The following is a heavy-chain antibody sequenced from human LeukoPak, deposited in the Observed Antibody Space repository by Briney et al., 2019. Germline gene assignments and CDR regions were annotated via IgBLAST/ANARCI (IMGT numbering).Heavy chain of an antibody. V-gene: IGHV3-7*01. Sequence: GGSLRLSCAASGLNFSSRWMNWVRQAPGKGLEWVANIKQDGSEKNYVDSVKGRFTSSRDNAKNSLYLQMNRLRVEDTAVYYCARGYWNFGLWGRGTQVTVSS. CDR1: GLNFSSRW. CDR2: IKQDGSEK. J-gene: IGHJ2*01. CDR3: ARGYWNFGL.